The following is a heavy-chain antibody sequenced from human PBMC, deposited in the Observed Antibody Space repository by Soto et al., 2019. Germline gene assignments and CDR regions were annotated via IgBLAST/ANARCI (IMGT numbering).Heavy chain of an antibody. V-gene: IGHV3-23*01. Sequence: EVQLLESGGGLVQPGGSLRLSCAASGFTFSSYAMNWVRQAPGKGLEWVSVISGSGGSTYYADAVKGRFTISRDNSNNTLYLQMNSLRAEDTAVYYCAKRTVGWYFDLWCRGTLVTVSS. CDR2: ISGSGGST. J-gene: IGHJ2*01. D-gene: IGHD4-17*01. CDR1: GFTFSSYA. CDR3: AKRTVGWYFDL.